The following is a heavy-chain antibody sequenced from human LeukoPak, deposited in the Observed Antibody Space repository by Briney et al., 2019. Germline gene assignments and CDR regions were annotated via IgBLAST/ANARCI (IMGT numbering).Heavy chain of an antibody. CDR3: ARGILGGWYGWDNYYYGMDV. CDR2: IYYSGST. J-gene: IGHJ6*02. V-gene: IGHV4-39*01. D-gene: IGHD6-19*01. CDR1: GGSISSSSYY. Sequence: SETLSLTCTVSGGSISSSSYYWGWIRQPPGKGLEWIGSIYYSGSTYYNPSLKSRVTISVDTSKNQFSLKLSSVTAADTAVYYCARGILGGWYGWDNYYYGMDVWGQGTTVTVSS.